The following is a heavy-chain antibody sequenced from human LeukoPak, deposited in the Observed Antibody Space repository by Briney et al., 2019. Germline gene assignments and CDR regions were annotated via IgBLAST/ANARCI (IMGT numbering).Heavy chain of an antibody. CDR1: GLSFSSCA. D-gene: IGHD3-10*01. V-gene: IGHV3-64*01. Sequence: GGSLRLSCAASGLSFSSCALHWARQAPGKGLEYVSAISTNGGSTYYANSVKGRFTISRDNSKNTLYLQMGSLRAEDMAVYYCARAGRVTMVRGVILGHYFDYWGQGALVTVSS. CDR2: ISTNGGST. CDR3: ARAGRVTMVRGVILGHYFDY. J-gene: IGHJ4*02.